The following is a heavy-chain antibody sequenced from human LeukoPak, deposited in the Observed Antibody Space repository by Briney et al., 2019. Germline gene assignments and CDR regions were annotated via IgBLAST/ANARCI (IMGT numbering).Heavy chain of an antibody. CDR2: INHSGST. CDR1: GGSFSGYY. Sequence: SETLSLTCAVYGGSFSGYYWSWIRQPPGKGLEWIGEINHSGSTNYNPSLKSRVTISVDTSKNQFSLKLSSVTAADTAVYYCARKYYYDSSGHAFYYMDVWGKGTTVTVSS. V-gene: IGHV4-34*01. J-gene: IGHJ6*03. CDR3: ARKYYYDSSGHAFYYMDV. D-gene: IGHD3-22*01.